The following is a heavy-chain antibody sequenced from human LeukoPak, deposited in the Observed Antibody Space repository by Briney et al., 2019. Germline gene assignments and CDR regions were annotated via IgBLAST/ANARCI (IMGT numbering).Heavy chain of an antibody. Sequence: SETLSLTCTVSGGSISNYYWSWIRQPPGKGLEWIGYIYYSGSTNYNPSLRSRVTISVDTSKNHFSLKLNSVTAADTAVYYCARSHGSGSYYNLNDYWGQGTLVTVSS. V-gene: IGHV4-59*01. D-gene: IGHD3-10*01. CDR3: ARSHGSGSYYNLNDY. CDR1: GGSISNYY. CDR2: IYYSGST. J-gene: IGHJ4*02.